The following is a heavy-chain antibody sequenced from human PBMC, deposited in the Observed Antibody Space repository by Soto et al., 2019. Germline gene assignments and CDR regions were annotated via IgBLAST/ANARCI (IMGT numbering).Heavy chain of an antibody. CDR2: ISDSRGTS. CDR1: GFTFSSHA. CDR3: AKSDSSGWYHHFQH. Sequence: GGSLRLSCAASGFTFSSHAMSWVRQAPGKGLEWVSAISDSRGTSYYADSVKGRFTISRDSSKNTLYLQLNSLRAEDTAVYYCAKSDSSGWYHHFQHWGQGTPVTVSS. D-gene: IGHD6-19*01. J-gene: IGHJ1*01. V-gene: IGHV3-23*01.